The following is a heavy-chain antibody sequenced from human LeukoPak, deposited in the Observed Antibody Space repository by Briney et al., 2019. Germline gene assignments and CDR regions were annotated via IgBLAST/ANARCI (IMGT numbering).Heavy chain of an antibody. CDR2: MNPNGGNT. V-gene: IGHV1-8*01. CDR3: ARAQTYYYDSSGNDAFDI. J-gene: IGHJ3*02. Sequence: ASVKVSCKASRYTFTSYDITWVRQATGQGLEWMGWMNPNGGNTGYAQKFQGRVTMNRNTSISTAYMELSSLRSEDTAVYYCARAQTYYYDSSGNDAFDIWGQGTKVTVSS. CDR1: RYTFTSYD. D-gene: IGHD3-22*01.